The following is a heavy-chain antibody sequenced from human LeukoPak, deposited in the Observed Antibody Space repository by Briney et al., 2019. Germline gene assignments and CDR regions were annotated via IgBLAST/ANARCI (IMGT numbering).Heavy chain of an antibody. Sequence: SETLSLTCTVSGGSISSSSYYWGWIRQPPGKGLEWIGSIYYSGSTYYNPSLKSRVTISVDTSKNQFSLKLSSVTPEDTAVYYCAGESGSYSSSYRFDSWGQGTLVTVSS. J-gene: IGHJ4*02. CDR1: GGSISSSSYY. D-gene: IGHD6-6*01. CDR2: IYYSGST. CDR3: AGESGSYSSSYRFDS. V-gene: IGHV4-39*07.